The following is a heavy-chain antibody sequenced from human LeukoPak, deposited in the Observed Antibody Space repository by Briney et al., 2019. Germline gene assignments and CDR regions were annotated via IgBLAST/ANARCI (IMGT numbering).Heavy chain of an antibody. Sequence: GGSLRLSCAASGFTFSSYSMNWVRQAPGKGLEWVSSISSSSSYIYYADSVKGRFTISRDNAKNSLYLQMNSLRAEDTAVYYCARARVVDYYGSGPLYYFDSGAQGPLVTVSS. D-gene: IGHD3-10*01. V-gene: IGHV3-21*01. CDR3: ARARVVDYYGSGPLYYFDS. CDR1: GFTFSSYS. J-gene: IGHJ4*02. CDR2: ISSSSSYI.